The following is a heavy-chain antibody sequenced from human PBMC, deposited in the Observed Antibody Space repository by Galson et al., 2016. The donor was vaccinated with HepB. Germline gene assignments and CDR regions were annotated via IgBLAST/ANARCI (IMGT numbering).Heavy chain of an antibody. V-gene: IGHV4-31*03. D-gene: IGHD6-13*01. CDR1: GVSINNGGYY. CDR2: ISYRGST. CDR3: ARLNGATAAHNWFDP. J-gene: IGHJ5*02. Sequence: TLSLTCTVSGVSINNGGYYWSWIRQHPGKGLEWIGYISYRGSTYYNPSLKSRVTISVDMSKNQFSLNLSSVTAADTAVYYCARLNGATAAHNWFDPWGQGTLVTVSS.